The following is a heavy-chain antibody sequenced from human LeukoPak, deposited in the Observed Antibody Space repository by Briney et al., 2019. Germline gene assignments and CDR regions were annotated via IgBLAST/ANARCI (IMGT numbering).Heavy chain of an antibody. CDR1: GYIFTAYY. CDR2: INPNSGGT. D-gene: IGHD2/OR15-2a*01. V-gene: IGHV1-2*02. Sequence: GASVKVSCKASGYIFTAYYVYWVRQAPGQGLEWMGWINPNSGGTNYAQKFQGRVTMTRDTSISTAYMELSRLTSDDTAVYYCARVSLTAQYLLDYWGQGTLVTVSS. CDR3: ARVSLTAQYLLDY. J-gene: IGHJ4*02.